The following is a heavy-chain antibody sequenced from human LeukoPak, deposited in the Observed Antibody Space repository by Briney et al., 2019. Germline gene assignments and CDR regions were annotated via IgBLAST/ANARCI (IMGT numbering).Heavy chain of an antibody. CDR3: AKGHGAGYRAVVWFDY. CDR2: IWYDGTNK. J-gene: IGHJ4*02. V-gene: IGHV3-33*06. D-gene: IGHD6-13*01. Sequence: PGGSLRLSCAASGFTFSSYGMHWVRQAPGKGLEWVAVIWYDGTNKYYADSVKGRFTISRDNSKNTLYLQMNSLRAEDTAVYYCAKGHGAGYRAVVWFDYWGQGTRVTVSS. CDR1: GFTFSSYG.